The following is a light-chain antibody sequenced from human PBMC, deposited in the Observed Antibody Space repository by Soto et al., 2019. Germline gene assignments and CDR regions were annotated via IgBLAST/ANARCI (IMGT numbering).Light chain of an antibody. CDR1: QNISISH. Sequence: EIVLTQSPGTLSLFPGERATLSCRASQNISISHLAWYQQKPGQAPRLLIYGASSRATDIPDRFSGSGSGTDFTLTISRLEPEDFAVYYCQQYGSSPPYTFGQGTKLEIK. CDR2: GAS. V-gene: IGKV3-20*01. J-gene: IGKJ2*01. CDR3: QQYGSSPPYT.